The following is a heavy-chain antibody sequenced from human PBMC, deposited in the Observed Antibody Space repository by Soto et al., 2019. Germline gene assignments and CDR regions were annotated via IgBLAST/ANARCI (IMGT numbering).Heavy chain of an antibody. CDR3: ARDLDYYDSSGGGAFDI. J-gene: IGHJ3*02. D-gene: IGHD3-22*01. Sequence: QVQLVQSGAEVKKPGSSVKVSCKASGGTFSSYTISWVRQAPGQGLEWMGRIIPILGIANYAQKFQGRLTITVNKSTSTAYMELSSLRSEDTAVYYCARDLDYYDSSGGGAFDIWGQGRMVTVSS. CDR1: GGTFSSYT. CDR2: IIPILGIA. V-gene: IGHV1-69*08.